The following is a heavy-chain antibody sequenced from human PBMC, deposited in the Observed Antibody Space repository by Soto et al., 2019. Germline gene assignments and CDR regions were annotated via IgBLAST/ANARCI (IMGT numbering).Heavy chain of an antibody. J-gene: IGHJ3*02. Sequence: QVQLVESGGGVVQPGRSLRLSCAASGFTFSSYGMHWVRQAPGKGLEWVAVISYDGSNKYYADSVKGRFTISRDNSKNTLYLQMNSLRAEDTAVYYCAKNGYSKDRAFDIWGQGTMVTVSS. CDR1: GFTFSSYG. V-gene: IGHV3-30*18. D-gene: IGHD6-13*01. CDR2: ISYDGSNK. CDR3: AKNGYSKDRAFDI.